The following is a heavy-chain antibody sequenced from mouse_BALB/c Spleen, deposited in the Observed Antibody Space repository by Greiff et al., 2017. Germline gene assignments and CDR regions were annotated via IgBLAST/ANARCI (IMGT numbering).Heavy chain of an antibody. CDR3: ARIHYGSTYYYAMDY. Sequence: QVTLKVSGPGILQPSQTLSLTCSFSGFSLSTSGMGVSWIRQPSGKGLEWLAHIYWDDDKRYNPSLKSRLTISKDTSRNQVFLKITSVDTADTATYYCARIHYGSTYYYAMDYWGQGTSVTVSS. CDR1: GFSLSTSGMG. J-gene: IGHJ4*01. D-gene: IGHD1-1*01. CDR2: IYWDDDK. V-gene: IGHV8-12*01.